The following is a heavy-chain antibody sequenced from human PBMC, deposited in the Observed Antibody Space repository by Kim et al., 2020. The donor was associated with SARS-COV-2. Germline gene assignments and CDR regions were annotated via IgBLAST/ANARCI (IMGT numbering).Heavy chain of an antibody. V-gene: IGHV1-3*01. CDR3: ARDSHYYGSGSFHFDY. D-gene: IGHD3-10*01. Sequence: KFQGRVTITRDTSASTAYMELSSLRSEDTAVYYCARDSHYYGSGSFHFDYWGQGTLVTVSS. J-gene: IGHJ4*02.